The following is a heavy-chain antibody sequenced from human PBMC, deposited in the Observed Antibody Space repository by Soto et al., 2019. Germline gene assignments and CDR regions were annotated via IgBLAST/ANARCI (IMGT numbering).Heavy chain of an antibody. V-gene: IGHV3-23*01. Sequence: GGSLRLSCAASGFTFSSYAMSWVRQAPGKGLEWVSAISGSGGSTYYADSVKGRFTISRDNSKNTLYLQMNSLRAEDTAVYYCAKGGFLEWLPQGGYYYYYMDVWGKGTTVTVSS. J-gene: IGHJ6*03. D-gene: IGHD3-3*01. CDR3: AKGGFLEWLPQGGYYYYYMDV. CDR2: ISGSGGST. CDR1: GFTFSSYA.